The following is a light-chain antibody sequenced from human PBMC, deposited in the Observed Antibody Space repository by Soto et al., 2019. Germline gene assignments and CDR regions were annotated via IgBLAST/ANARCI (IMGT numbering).Light chain of an antibody. CDR3: QQSLGNPRT. V-gene: IGKV1-39*01. CDR1: QKINNF. Sequence: DIQMTQSPSSLSASVGDSVTITCRASQKINNFSNWYQQKPGKAPKLLIFLASTLESGVPSRFGGSGSGTDFTLSISSLQPEDSATYYCQQSLGNPRTFGGGTKVEIQ. CDR2: LAS. J-gene: IGKJ4*01.